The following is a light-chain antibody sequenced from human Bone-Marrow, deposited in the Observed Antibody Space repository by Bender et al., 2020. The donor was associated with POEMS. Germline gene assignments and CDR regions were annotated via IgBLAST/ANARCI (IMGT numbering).Light chain of an antibody. CDR1: SSNIGAHA. V-gene: IGLV1-44*01. CDR2: SSH. Sequence: QSVLTQPPSASGTPGQRVTISCSGGSSNIGAHAVNWYQHLPRTAPKLLIYSSHRRPSEVPDRFSGSRSGTSASLAISGLQSEDEADYYCAVWDDGLNGWVFGGGTKLTVL. CDR3: AVWDDGLNGWV. J-gene: IGLJ3*02.